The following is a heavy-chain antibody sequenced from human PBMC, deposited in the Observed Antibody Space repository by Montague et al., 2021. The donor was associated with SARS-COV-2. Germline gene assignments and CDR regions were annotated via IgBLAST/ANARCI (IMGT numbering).Heavy chain of an antibody. D-gene: IGHD1-26*01. CDR2: IYYSGNT. CDR1: GGSISSRSYY. CDR3: WGGVGAPYYYYGMDV. J-gene: IGHJ6*02. Sequence: SETLSLTCTTSGGSISSRSYYWGWIRQPPGKGLEWIGGIYYSGNTYYNLSLKSRVTISVDPSKNQFSLKLSPVTAADTAVYYSWGGVGAPYYYYGMDVWGQGTTVTVSS. V-gene: IGHV4-39*03.